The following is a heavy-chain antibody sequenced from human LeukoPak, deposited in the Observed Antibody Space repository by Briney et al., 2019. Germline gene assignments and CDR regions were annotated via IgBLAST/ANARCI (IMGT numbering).Heavy chain of an antibody. D-gene: IGHD2-15*01. CDR1: GYSFTTYY. CDR3: ARWVLAGGYFDY. J-gene: IGHJ4*02. Sequence: ASVKVSCKASGYSFTTYYMHWVRQAPGQGLEWMGTINPSGGSTNYGQKFQGRVTMTRDTSTSTVYMELSSLRSEDSAVYYCARWVLAGGYFDYWGQGTVVTVSS. CDR2: INPSGGST. V-gene: IGHV1-46*01.